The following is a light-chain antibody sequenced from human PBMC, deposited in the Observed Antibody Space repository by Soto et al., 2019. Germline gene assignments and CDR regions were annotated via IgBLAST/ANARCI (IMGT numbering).Light chain of an antibody. Sequence: EIVMTQSPATLSVSPGETATLSCRASQSVGSAVAWYQHKPGQALRLLIVGASIRATGVPGRFSGGGSGTEFTLTISSRRSEDFAVYYCQQYKSWPPLTFGGGTTVEIK. J-gene: IGKJ4*01. CDR2: GAS. V-gene: IGKV3-15*01. CDR3: QQYKSWPPLT. CDR1: QSVGSA.